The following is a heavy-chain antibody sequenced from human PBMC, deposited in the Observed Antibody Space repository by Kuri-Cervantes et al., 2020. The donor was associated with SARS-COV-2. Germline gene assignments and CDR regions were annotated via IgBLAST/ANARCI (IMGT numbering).Heavy chain of an antibody. CDR2: MNPNSGNT. Sequence: ASVKVSCKASGYTFTSYDINWVRQATGQGLEWMGWMNPNSGNTGYAQKFQGRVTMTRNTSISTAYTELSSLRSEDTAVYYCALESHSPYYMDVWGKGTTVTVSS. V-gene: IGHV1-8*02. CDR1: GYTFTSYD. CDR3: ALESHSPYYMDV. D-gene: IGHD3-3*01. J-gene: IGHJ6*03.